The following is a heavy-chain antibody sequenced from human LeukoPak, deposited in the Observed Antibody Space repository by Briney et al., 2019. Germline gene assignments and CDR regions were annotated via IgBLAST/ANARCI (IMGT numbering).Heavy chain of an antibody. V-gene: IGHV3-23*01. CDR3: TKDLYNWNYGGTDY. D-gene: IGHD1-7*01. J-gene: IGHJ4*02. Sequence: GGSLRLSCAASGFTFRTYGMSWVRQAPGKGLEWVSGISDSGGRTYYADSVKGRFTISRDNSKNTLYLQMSSLRAEDTAVYSCTKDLYNWNYGGTDYWAQGTLVTVSS. CDR2: ISDSGGRT. CDR1: GFTFRTYG.